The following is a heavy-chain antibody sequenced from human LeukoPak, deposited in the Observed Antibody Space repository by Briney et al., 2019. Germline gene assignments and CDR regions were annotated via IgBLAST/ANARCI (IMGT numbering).Heavy chain of an antibody. CDR3: ARAPLNSSGYYYMDA. D-gene: IGHD5-18*01. CDR1: GYTFTSYY. V-gene: IGHV1-46*03. Sequence: ASVKVSCKASGYTFTSYYMHWVRQAPGQGLEWMGIINPSGGSTSYAQKFQGRVTMTTDTSTSTVYMELSSLRSDDTAVSYCARAPLNSSGYYYMDAWGKGTTVTVSS. J-gene: IGHJ6*03. CDR2: INPSGGST.